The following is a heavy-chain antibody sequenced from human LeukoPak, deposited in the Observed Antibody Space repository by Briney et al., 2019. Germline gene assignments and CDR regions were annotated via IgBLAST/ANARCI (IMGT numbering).Heavy chain of an antibody. Sequence: SETLSLTCTVSGGSISSYYWSWIRQPPGKGLEWIGYTYYSGSTNYNPSLKSRVTISVDTSKNQFSLKLSSVTAADTAVYYCASLYGSGSYLVDYWGQGTLVTVSS. CDR1: GGSISSYY. CDR2: TYYSGST. V-gene: IGHV4-59*08. CDR3: ASLYGSGSYLVDY. J-gene: IGHJ4*02. D-gene: IGHD3-10*01.